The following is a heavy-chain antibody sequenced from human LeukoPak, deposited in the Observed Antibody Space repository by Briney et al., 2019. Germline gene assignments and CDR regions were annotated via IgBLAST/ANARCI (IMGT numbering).Heavy chain of an antibody. J-gene: IGHJ4*02. CDR3: AKFTDYGGNPYYFDY. CDR1: GFTFSSYA. D-gene: IGHD4-23*01. V-gene: IGHV3-23*01. CDR2: ISGSGGST. Sequence: GGSLGLSCAASGFTFSSYAMSWVRQAPGKGLEWVSAISGSGGSTYYADSVKGRFTISRDNSKNTLYLQMNSLRAEDTAVYYCAKFTDYGGNPYYFDYWGQGTLVTVSS.